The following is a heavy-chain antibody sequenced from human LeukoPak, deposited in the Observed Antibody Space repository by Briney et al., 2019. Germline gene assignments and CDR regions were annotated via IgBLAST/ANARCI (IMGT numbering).Heavy chain of an antibody. CDR2: ISSSSSYI. V-gene: IGHV3-21*01. CDR1: GFTFSSYS. CDR3: AREGAAAAPY. D-gene: IGHD6-13*01. Sequence: GGSLRLSCAASGFTFSSYSMNWVRQAPGKGLEWVSAISSSSSYIYYADSVKGRFTISRDNARNSLYLQMNGLRAEDTAMYYCAREGAAAAPYWGQGTLVTVSS. J-gene: IGHJ4*02.